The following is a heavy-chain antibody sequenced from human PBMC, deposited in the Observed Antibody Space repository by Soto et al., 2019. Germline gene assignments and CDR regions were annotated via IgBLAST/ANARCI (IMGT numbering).Heavy chain of an antibody. Sequence: GGSLRLSCEASGFTFSNYAMNWVRQAPGNGLEWVSVISGNGGDTYYADSVKGRFTISRDNSKNTVYLQMNSLRVEDTAVYYCAKDQLVLRGSGSCFDSWGQGSLVTVSS. D-gene: IGHD2-15*01. CDR2: ISGNGGDT. V-gene: IGHV3-23*01. J-gene: IGHJ4*02. CDR3: AKDQLVLRGSGSCFDS. CDR1: GFTFSNYA.